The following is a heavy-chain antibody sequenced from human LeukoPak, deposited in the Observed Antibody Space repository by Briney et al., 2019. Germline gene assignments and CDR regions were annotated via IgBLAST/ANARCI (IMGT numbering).Heavy chain of an antibody. CDR2: ISGSSGST. V-gene: IGHV3-23*01. J-gene: IGHJ6*02. Sequence: PGGSLRLSCAASGFTFSSYAMSWVRQAPGKGLEWVSAISGSSGSTYYADSVKGRFTISRDNSKNTLYLQMNSLRAEDTAVYYCAKEGGDYGDYGGYYYYGMDVWGQGTTVTVSS. CDR1: GFTFSSYA. CDR3: AKEGGDYGDYGGYYYYGMDV. D-gene: IGHD4-17*01.